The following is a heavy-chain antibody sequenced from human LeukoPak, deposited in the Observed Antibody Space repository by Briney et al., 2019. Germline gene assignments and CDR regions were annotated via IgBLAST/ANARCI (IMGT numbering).Heavy chain of an antibody. V-gene: IGHV4-39*07. CDR3: ARGRYYASGSHLASDALDI. CDR1: GGSISSSTYY. D-gene: IGHD3-10*01. J-gene: IGHJ3*02. Sequence: PSETLSLTCTVSGGSISSSTYYWGWIRQPPGKGLEGFGSIYYSGSTYYNASLKSRVTISVDTSKNHFSLKLNSVTAADTAVYYCARGRYYASGSHLASDALDIWGQGTMVTVSS. CDR2: IYYSGST.